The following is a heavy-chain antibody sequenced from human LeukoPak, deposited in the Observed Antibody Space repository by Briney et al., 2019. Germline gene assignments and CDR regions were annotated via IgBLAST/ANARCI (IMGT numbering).Heavy chain of an antibody. CDR3: ARDHRQYYPDY. D-gene: IGHD3-16*01. CDR2: ISAYNGNT. Sequence: GASVKVSCKASGYTFTSYSISWVRQAPGKGLGWMGWISAYNGNTNYAQKLQGRVTMTTDTSTSTAYMELRSLRSDDTAVYYCARDHRQYYPDYWGQGTLVTVSS. J-gene: IGHJ4*02. V-gene: IGHV1-18*01. CDR1: GYTFTSYS.